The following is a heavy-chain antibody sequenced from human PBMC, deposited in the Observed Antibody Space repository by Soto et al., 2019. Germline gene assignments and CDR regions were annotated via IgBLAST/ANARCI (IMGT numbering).Heavy chain of an antibody. V-gene: IGHV5-51*03. CDR3: ARHQAAFCTTARCYAFDY. Sequence: EVQLVQSGAEVKKSGESLKISCKASGYTFTNYWIGWVRQMPGKGLEWVGIIHPGDSETRHSPSLQGQVTISADKSISIAYLQWGSSKASDTAMYYCARHQAAFCTTARCYAFDYWGQGTLVTVSS. CDR2: IHPGDSET. CDR1: GYTFTNYW. D-gene: IGHD2-2*01. J-gene: IGHJ4*02.